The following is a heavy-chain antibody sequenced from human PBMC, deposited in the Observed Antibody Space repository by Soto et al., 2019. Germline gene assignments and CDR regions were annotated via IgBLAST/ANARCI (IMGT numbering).Heavy chain of an antibody. V-gene: IGHV4-39*01. J-gene: IGHJ2*01. Sequence: SETLSLTCTVSGGSIISSSYYWGWIRQPPGKGLEWVGSFYYSGSTYYNPSLESRVTISVDTSQNQFSLQLTSVTVADTAVYYCASHEGDSDFWSGYLHFDPWGRGTLVTVSS. CDR3: ASHEGDSDFWSGYLHFDP. CDR2: FYYSGST. CDR1: GGSIISSSYY. D-gene: IGHD3-3*01.